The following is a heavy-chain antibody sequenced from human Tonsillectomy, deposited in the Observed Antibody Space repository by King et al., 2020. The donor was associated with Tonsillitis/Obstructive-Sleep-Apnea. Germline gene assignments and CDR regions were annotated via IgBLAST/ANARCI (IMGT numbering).Heavy chain of an antibody. J-gene: IGHJ4*02. V-gene: IGHV5-51*01. Sequence: QLVQSGAEVKKPGEYLKLSCKGSGYSFTTYWIGWVRQMPGKGLEWMGIIYTGDSETRYSPSFQGQVTISADKSISTAYLQWSSVEASDTAMYYCARTLYSSSSPYFDYWGQGTLVTVSS. CDR1: GYSFTTYW. CDR2: IYTGDSET. D-gene: IGHD6-6*01. CDR3: ARTLYSSSSPYFDY.